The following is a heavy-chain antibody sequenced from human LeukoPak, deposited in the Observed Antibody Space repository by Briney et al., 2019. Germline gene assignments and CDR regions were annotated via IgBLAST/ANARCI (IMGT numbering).Heavy chain of an antibody. D-gene: IGHD3-10*01. CDR1: GFTFSSYS. Sequence: GGSLRLSCAASGFTFSSYSMNWVRQAPGKGLEWVSSISSSSSYIYYADSVKGRFTISRDNSKNTLYLQMNSLRAEDTAVYYCARDPGGYYYGSGSYSPYWGQGTLVTVSS. V-gene: IGHV3-21*01. CDR3: ARDPGGYYYGSGSYSPY. J-gene: IGHJ4*02. CDR2: ISSSSSYI.